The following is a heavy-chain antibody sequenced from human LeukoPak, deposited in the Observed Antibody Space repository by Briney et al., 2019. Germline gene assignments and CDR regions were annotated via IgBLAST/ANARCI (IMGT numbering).Heavy chain of an antibody. Sequence: GGSLRLSCAASGFTFSSYGMHWVRQAPGKGLEWVAVIWYDGSNKYYADSVKGRFTISRDNSKTTLYLQMNSLRAEDTAVYYCARDSGSGSYLGWFDPWGQGTLVTVSS. D-gene: IGHD3-10*01. CDR3: ARDSGSGSYLGWFDP. CDR2: IWYDGSNK. V-gene: IGHV3-33*01. CDR1: GFTFSSYG. J-gene: IGHJ5*02.